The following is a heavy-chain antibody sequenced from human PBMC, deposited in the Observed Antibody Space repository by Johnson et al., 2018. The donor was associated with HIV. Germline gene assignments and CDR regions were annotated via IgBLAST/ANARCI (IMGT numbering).Heavy chain of an antibody. J-gene: IGHJ3*02. Sequence: VPLVESGGGVVRPGGSLRLSFAASGFPFDDYGMSWVRQPPGKGLEWVSGINWNGGRTGYADSVKGRLTISRDNAKNSLYLQMNSLRAEDTALYYCTRAVGGSYHDAFDSWGQGTMVTVSS. CDR2: INWNGGRT. CDR1: GFPFDDYG. D-gene: IGHD1-26*01. CDR3: TRAVGGSYHDAFDS. V-gene: IGHV3-20*03.